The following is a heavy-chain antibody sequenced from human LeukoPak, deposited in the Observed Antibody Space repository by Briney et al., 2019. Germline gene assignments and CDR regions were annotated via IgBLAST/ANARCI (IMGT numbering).Heavy chain of an antibody. J-gene: IGHJ6*02. D-gene: IGHD2-15*01. CDR2: ISYDGSNK. CDR3: ARELRSGAHLYYYYGMDV. Sequence: SLRLSCAASGFTFSSYAMHWVRQAPGKGLEGVAVISYDGSNKYYADSVKGGFTISRDNSKNTLYLQMNSLRAEDTAVYYCARELRSGAHLYYYYGMDVWGQGTTVTVSS. V-gene: IGHV3-30*01. CDR1: GFTFSSYA.